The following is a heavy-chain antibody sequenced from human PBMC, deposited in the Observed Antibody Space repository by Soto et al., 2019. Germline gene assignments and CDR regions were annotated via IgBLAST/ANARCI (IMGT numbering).Heavy chain of an antibody. CDR3: ARAGYAYASGQFDP. CDR2: INSDGSSA. J-gene: IGHJ5*02. V-gene: IGHV3-74*01. D-gene: IGHD2-2*01. CDR1: GFSFSGNW. Sequence: EVQLVESGGGLVQPGGSLRLSCAASGFSFSGNWMHWVRQAPGKGLVWVLRINSDGSSAADADSVKGRFTISRDNAKNTLFLNMNSLRAEATAVYYCARAGYAYASGQFDPWGQGTLVTVSS.